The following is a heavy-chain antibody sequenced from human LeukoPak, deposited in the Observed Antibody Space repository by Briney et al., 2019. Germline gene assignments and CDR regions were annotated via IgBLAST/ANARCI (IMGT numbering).Heavy chain of an antibody. D-gene: IGHD6-19*01. CDR3: ARDLTSGWYPYYFDY. J-gene: IGHJ4*02. V-gene: IGHV3-21*01. Sequence: GGSLRLSCAASGFTFSSYSMNWVRQAPGKGLEWVSSISSSSSYIYYADSVKGRFTISRDNAKNSLYLQMNSLRAEDTAVYYCARDLTSGWYPYYFDYWGQGTLVTVSS. CDR1: GFTFSSYS. CDR2: ISSSSSYI.